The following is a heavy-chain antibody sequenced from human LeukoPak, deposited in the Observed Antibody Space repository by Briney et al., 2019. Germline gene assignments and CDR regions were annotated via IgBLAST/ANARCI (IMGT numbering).Heavy chain of an antibody. V-gene: IGHV1-8*01. J-gene: IGHJ5*02. CDR1: GYTFTSYD. CDR2: MNPNSGNT. CDR3: ARGGVWTVTSSPYWFDP. Sequence: ASVKVSCKASGYTFTSYDINWVRQATGQGLEWMGWMNPNSGNTGYAQKFQGRITMTRNTSISTAYMELSSLRSKDTAVYYCARGGVWTVTSSPYWFDPWGQGTLVTVSS. D-gene: IGHD5-18*01.